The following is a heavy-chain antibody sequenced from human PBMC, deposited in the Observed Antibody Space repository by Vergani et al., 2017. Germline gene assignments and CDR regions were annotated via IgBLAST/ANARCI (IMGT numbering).Heavy chain of an antibody. CDR1: GGTFSSYA. J-gene: IGHJ4*02. Sequence: QVQLVQSGAEVKKPGSSVKVSCKASGGTFSSYAISWVRQAPGQGLEWMGRIIPIFGTANYAQKFQGRVTITADKSTGTAYMELSSLRSEDTAGYYCAGGGDIVVVPAGSPYYFDYWGQGTLVTVSS. CDR3: AGGGDIVVVPAGSPYYFDY. D-gene: IGHD2-2*01. V-gene: IGHV1-69*14. CDR2: IIPIFGTA.